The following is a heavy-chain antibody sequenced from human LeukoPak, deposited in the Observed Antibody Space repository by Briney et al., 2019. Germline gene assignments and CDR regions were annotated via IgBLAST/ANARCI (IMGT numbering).Heavy chain of an antibody. V-gene: IGHV1-2*02. Sequence: ASVKVSCKASGYTFTGYYMHWVRQAPGQGLEWMGWINPNSGGTNYAQKFQGRVTMTRDTSISTAYMELSRLRSDDTAVYYCARASGRGVVTDDVFDIWGQGTMVTVFS. CDR1: GYTFTGYY. D-gene: IGHD2-15*01. CDR3: ARASGRGVVTDDVFDI. CDR2: INPNSGGT. J-gene: IGHJ3*02.